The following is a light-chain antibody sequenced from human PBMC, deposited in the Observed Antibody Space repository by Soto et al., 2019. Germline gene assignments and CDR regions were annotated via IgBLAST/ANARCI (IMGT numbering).Light chain of an antibody. J-gene: IGKJ1*01. CDR2: GAS. CDR3: QQYVSSGT. V-gene: IGKV3-20*01. CDR1: QSITGN. Sequence: IVRTKSPATLSVSPGERATLSCRASQSITGNLTWYQQKPGQAPRLLIYGASNRATGIPDRFSGSGSGTDFTLTISRLEPEDFAVYSCQQYVSSGTFAQGAKVDIK.